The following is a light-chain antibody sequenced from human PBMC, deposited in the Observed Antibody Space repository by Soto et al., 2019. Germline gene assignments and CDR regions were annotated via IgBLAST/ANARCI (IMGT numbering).Light chain of an antibody. Sequence: QSVLTQPPSVSGAPGQRVTISCTGSSSNIGAGYDVHWYQQLPGTAPKLLIYGNSNRPSGVPDRFSGSKSGTSASLATTGLQAEDEADYYRQSYDSSLSGSVFGGGTKLTVL. CDR1: SSNIGAGYD. CDR2: GNS. J-gene: IGLJ3*02. CDR3: QSYDSSLSGSV. V-gene: IGLV1-40*01.